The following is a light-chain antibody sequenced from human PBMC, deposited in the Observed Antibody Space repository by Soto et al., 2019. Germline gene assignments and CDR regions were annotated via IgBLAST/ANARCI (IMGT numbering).Light chain of an antibody. J-gene: IGLJ7*01. CDR2: NNN. V-gene: IGLV1-44*01. Sequence: QSVLTQPPSASGTPGQRVTIACSGSSSNIGSTTVKWYQQLPGTAPKLLIYNNNQRPSGVPDRFSGSKSGTSASLAIIGLQSEDEADYYCAAWDDSLNGVVFVGGTQLTVL. CDR3: AAWDDSLNGVV. CDR1: SSNIGSTT.